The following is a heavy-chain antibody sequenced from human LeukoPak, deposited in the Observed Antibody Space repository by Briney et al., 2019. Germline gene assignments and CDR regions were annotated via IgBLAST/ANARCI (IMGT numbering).Heavy chain of an antibody. V-gene: IGHV3-74*01. CDR1: GFSFSSYY. CDR3: ARVGDHFHWYLDL. CDR2: IRTDGIT. D-gene: IGHD3-3*02. Sequence: GGSLRLSCAASGFSFSSYYMYWVRQAPETGLVWVSRIRTDGITAHADSVKGRFTISRDNAKNTLYLQMNDLRAEDTAVYYCARVGDHFHWYLDLWGRGTLVTVSS. J-gene: IGHJ2*01.